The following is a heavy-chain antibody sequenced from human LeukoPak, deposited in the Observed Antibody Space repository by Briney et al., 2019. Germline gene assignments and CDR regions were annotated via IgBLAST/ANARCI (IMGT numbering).Heavy chain of an antibody. CDR2: IYYTGST. CDR3: TAEKNGSPHY. Sequence: SETLSLTCTVSRGSVSSSTYYWSWVRQPPGKGLEWIASIYYTGSTYYNPSLKSRVTISLDMSKNEFFLTMASVTAADTAVYFCTAEKNGSPHYWGQGTQVTVSS. D-gene: IGHD2-8*01. V-gene: IGHV4-39*07. J-gene: IGHJ4*02. CDR1: RGSVSSSTYY.